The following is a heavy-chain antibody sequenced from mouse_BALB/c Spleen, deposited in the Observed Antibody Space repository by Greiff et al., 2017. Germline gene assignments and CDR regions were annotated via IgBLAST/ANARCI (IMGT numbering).Heavy chain of an antibody. Sequence: EVQLQESGPSLVKPSQTLSLTCSVTGDSITRGYWNWIRKFPGNKLEYMGYISYSGSTYYNPSLKSRISITRDTSKNQYYLQLNSVTTEDTATYYCARSYYGSSPWFAYWGQGTLVTVSA. J-gene: IGHJ3*01. CDR2: ISYSGST. V-gene: IGHV3-8*02. CDR3: ARSYYGSSPWFAY. D-gene: IGHD1-1*01. CDR1: GDSITRGY.